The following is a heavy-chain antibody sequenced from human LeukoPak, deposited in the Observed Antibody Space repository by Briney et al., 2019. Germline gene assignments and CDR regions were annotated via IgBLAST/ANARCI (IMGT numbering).Heavy chain of an antibody. CDR3: AREGFCTGSKCPAEY. V-gene: IGHV1-2*02. CDR2: INPNSGGT. J-gene: IGHJ4*02. Sequence: ASVKVSRKASGYAFTGYYMHWVRQAPGQGLEWMGWINPNSGGTNYAQKFQGRVTMTRDTSISTAYMELERLSSDDTAVYFCAREGFCTGSKCPAEYWGQGTLVTVSS. CDR1: GYAFTGYY. D-gene: IGHD2-8*02.